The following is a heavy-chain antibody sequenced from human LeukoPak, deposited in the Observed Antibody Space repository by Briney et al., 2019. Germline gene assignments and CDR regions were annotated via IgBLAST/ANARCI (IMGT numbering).Heavy chain of an antibody. D-gene: IGHD5-24*01. CDR2: IYYSGSI. CDR3: ARAVDGYNSDY. Sequence: PSETLSLTCTVSGGSISSYYWSWIRQPPGKGLEWIGYIYYSGSIKYNPSLKSRVTISVDTPKNQFSLRLSSVTTADTAVYYCARAVDGYNSDYWGQGTLVTVSS. CDR1: GGSISSYY. V-gene: IGHV4-59*01. J-gene: IGHJ4*02.